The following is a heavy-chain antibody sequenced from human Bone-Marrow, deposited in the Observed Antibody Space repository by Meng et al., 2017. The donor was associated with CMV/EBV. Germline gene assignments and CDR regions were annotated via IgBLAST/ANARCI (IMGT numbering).Heavy chain of an antibody. Sequence: ASVKISCKASGYIFTDSYIHWVRQAPGQGLEWMGWINPNSGGTNYAQKFQGRVTMTTDTSVSTGYMEVSKLRSDDTSVYYCARSLENWFDPWGQGTLVTVSS. CDR1: GYIFTDSY. V-gene: IGHV1-2*02. CDR2: INPNSGGT. D-gene: IGHD1-1*01. CDR3: ARSLENWFDP. J-gene: IGHJ5*02.